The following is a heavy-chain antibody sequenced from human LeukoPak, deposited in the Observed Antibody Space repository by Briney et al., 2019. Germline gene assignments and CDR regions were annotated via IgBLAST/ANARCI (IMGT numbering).Heavy chain of an antibody. Sequence: GASVKVSCKASGGTFSSYAISWVRQAPGQGLEWMGGIIPIFGTANYSQKFQGRVTITADESTSTAYMELSSLRSEDTAVYYCARADCSSTSCYYPTAYHVYYYYGMDVWGQGTTVTVSS. V-gene: IGHV1-69*13. CDR1: GGTFSSYA. CDR2: IIPIFGTA. CDR3: ARADCSSTSCYYPTAYHVYYYYGMDV. J-gene: IGHJ6*02. D-gene: IGHD2-2*01.